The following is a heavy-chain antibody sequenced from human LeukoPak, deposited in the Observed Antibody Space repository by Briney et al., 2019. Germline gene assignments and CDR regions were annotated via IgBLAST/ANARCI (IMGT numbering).Heavy chain of an antibody. CDR3: ARVRDGNTVDFDY. Sequence: GASVKVSCKASGYTFTGYYMHWVRQAPGQGPEWMGYINPNTGGTKYAQKFQDRVTMTRDTSISTAYMELSRLKSDDTAVYYCARVRDGNTVDFDYWGQGTLVTVSS. V-gene: IGHV1-2*02. CDR1: GYTFTGYY. J-gene: IGHJ4*02. D-gene: IGHD5-24*01. CDR2: INPNTGGT.